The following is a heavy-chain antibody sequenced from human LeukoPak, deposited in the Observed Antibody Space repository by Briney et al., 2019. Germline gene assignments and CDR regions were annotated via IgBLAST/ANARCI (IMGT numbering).Heavy chain of an antibody. D-gene: IGHD4-23*01. CDR3: ARINGSIRYYYYYMDV. Sequence: SETLSLTCTVSGGSISSGDYYWSWIRQPAGKGLEWIGRIYTSGSTNYNPSLKSRVTISVDTSKNQFSLKLSSVTAADTAVYYCARINGSIRYYYYYMDVWGKGTTVTVSS. J-gene: IGHJ6*03. CDR1: GGSISSGDYY. CDR2: IYTSGST. V-gene: IGHV4-61*02.